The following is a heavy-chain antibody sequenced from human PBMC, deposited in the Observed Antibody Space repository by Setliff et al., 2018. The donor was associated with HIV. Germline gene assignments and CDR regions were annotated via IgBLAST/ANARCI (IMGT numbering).Heavy chain of an antibody. V-gene: IGHV4-59*11. CDR2: THYSGSS. CDR3: ARDVGLCGVDGWPYFYFDL. CDR1: GGFISNHY. J-gene: IGHJ2*01. D-gene: IGHD2-21*02. Sequence: PSETLSLTCTLSGGFISNHYWNWIRQPPGKGLEWLGSTHYSGSSYYSPSLKSRVTISLDTSKNQFSLRLSSMTAADTAVYYCARDVGLCGVDGWPYFYFDLWGRGNLVTVSS.